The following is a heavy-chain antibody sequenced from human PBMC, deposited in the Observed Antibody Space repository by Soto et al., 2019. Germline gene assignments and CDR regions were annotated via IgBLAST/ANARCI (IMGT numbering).Heavy chain of an antibody. J-gene: IGHJ6*02. Sequence: PSETLSLTCTVSGGSISSSSYYWVWNRQPPGKGLEWFGSIYYSGSTYYNPSLKRRVTISVDTSKNQFSLKLSPVTAADTAVYYCARPSRPGYYGMDVWGQGTTVTVSS. CDR2: IYYSGST. CDR3: ARPSRPGYYGMDV. V-gene: IGHV4-39*01. CDR1: GGSISSSSYY.